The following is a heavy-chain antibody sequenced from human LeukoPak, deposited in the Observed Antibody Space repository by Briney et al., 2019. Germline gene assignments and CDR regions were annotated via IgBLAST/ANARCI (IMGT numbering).Heavy chain of an antibody. J-gene: IGHJ4*02. V-gene: IGHV3-33*01. D-gene: IGHD2/OR15-2a*01. CDR3: AGPTCLRGAYCNTNF. CDR1: GFTFSSYG. Sequence: GGSLRLSCAASGFTFSSYGMHWVRQAPGKGLEWVAVIWYDGSNKYYADSVKGRFTISRDNSKNTLYLQMNSLRAEDTAVYYCAGPTCLRGAYCNTNFWGQGTLVTVSS. CDR2: IWYDGSNK.